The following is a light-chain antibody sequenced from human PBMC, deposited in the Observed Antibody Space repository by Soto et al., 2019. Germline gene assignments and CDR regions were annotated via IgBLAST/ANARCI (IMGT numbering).Light chain of an antibody. J-gene: IGKJ2*01. CDR3: QQYNNWPPVT. Sequence: MTQSPATLSVSPGERATLSCRASQSVSNNLAWYQQKPGQTPRLLIYGASTRATGIPVRFSGSGSGTEFTLIISSLQSEDFAVYYCQQYNNWPPVTFGQGTKLDIK. CDR1: QSVSNN. CDR2: GAS. V-gene: IGKV3-15*01.